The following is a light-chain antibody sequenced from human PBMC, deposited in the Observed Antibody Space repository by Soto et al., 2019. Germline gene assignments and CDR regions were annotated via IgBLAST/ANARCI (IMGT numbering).Light chain of an antibody. Sequence: QSVLTQPPSVSGAPGQRVTISCTGGRSNIEAGYHVRWYQHLPARAPKLLVFGNDKRPSGVPDRFSGSRSSTSASLAITGLQPEDEGQYYCQSCDNILRKSVFGGGTKLTVL. CDR1: RSNIEAGYH. J-gene: IGLJ2*01. V-gene: IGLV1-40*01. CDR3: QSCDNILRKSV. CDR2: GND.